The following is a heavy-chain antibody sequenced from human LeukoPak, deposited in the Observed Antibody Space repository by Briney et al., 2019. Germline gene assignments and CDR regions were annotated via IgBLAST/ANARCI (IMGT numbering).Heavy chain of an antibody. D-gene: IGHD4-17*01. CDR3: ARVDGNGNYVDH. CDR1: GGSISSGGYY. Sequence: SETLSLTCTVSGGSISSGGYYWSWIRQHPGKGLEWIGYISYSGTTYYSPSLKSRVIISGDTSKNQFSLKLSSVTAADTADYYCARVDGNGNYVDHWGQGTLVTVSS. V-gene: IGHV4-31*03. J-gene: IGHJ4*02. CDR2: ISYSGTT.